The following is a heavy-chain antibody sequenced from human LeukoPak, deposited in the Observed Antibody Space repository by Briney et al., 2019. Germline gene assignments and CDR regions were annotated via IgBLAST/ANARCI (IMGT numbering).Heavy chain of an antibody. J-gene: IGHJ4*02. CDR1: GFTFDNYG. V-gene: IGHV3-20*04. D-gene: IGHD3-9*01. Sequence: GGPLRLSCAASGFTFDNYGINWLRQPPAKGLDGVSRIHWKCGRTVYADFVKGRFTISRNNAKNSLYLQMNSLRVEDTALYYCTKGETSYDIFTGYYSHYDYWGQGTLVTVSS. CDR2: IHWKCGRT. CDR3: TKGETSYDIFTGYYSHYDY.